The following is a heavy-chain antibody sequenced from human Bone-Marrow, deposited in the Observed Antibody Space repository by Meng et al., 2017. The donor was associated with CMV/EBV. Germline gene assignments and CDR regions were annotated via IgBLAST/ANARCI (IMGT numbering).Heavy chain of an antibody. CDR3: AKDLTGDNAFDV. CDR1: RFTFSTYG. J-gene: IGHJ3*01. Sequence: GESLKISCAASRFTFSTYGMNWVRQAPGKGLEWVSSISRSSSNIYHADSVKGRFTISRDNAKNSLYLQMNSLRAEDTAVYYCAKDLTGDNAFDVWGQGTMVTVSS. CDR2: ISRSSSNI. V-gene: IGHV3-21*01. D-gene: IGHD1-26*01.